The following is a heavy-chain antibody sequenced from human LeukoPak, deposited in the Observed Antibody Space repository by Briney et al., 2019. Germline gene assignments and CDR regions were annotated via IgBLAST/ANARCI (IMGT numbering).Heavy chain of an antibody. D-gene: IGHD1-26*01. J-gene: IGHJ4*02. V-gene: IGHV4-4*07. CDR1: GGSISSYY. CDR2: IYTSGST. CDR3: ARDRELLRLATFDY. Sequence: PSETLSLTRTVSGGSISSYYWSWIRQPAGKGLEWIGRIYTSGSTNYNPSLKSRVTISVDTSKNQFSLKLSSVTAADTAVYYCARDRELLRLATFDYWGQGTLVTVSS.